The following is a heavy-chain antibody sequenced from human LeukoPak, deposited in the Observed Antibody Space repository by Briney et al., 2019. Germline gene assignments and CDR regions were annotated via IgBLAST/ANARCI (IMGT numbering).Heavy chain of an antibody. Sequence: SQTLSLTCAISRDSVSSSNTAWNWIRQSPSRGLEWLGRTYYRSKWYNDYAISVKSRITINPDTPKNQFSLQLNSVTPEDTAVYYCAREGRDAFDIWGQGTMVIVSS. V-gene: IGHV6-1*01. CDR2: TYYRSKWYN. CDR1: RDSVSSSNTA. CDR3: AREGRDAFDI. J-gene: IGHJ3*02.